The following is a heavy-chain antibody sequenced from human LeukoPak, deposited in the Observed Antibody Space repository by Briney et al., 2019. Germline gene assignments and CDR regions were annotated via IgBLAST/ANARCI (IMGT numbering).Heavy chain of an antibody. J-gene: IGHJ4*02. V-gene: IGHV5-51*01. CDR2: IFPGDSDT. Sequence: HGESLKISCKGSGYRFTNYWIGWVRQMPGKGLEWMGIIFPGDSDTRYSPSFQGQVTISADKSISTAYLQWSSLKASDTAMYYCARLGAYSSGWYYFDYWGQGTLVTVSS. D-gene: IGHD6-19*01. CDR1: GYRFTNYW. CDR3: ARLGAYSSGWYYFDY.